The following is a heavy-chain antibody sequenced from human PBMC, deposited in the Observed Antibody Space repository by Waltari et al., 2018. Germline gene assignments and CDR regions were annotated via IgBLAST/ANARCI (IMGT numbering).Heavy chain of an antibody. Sequence: QVQLVQSGAEVKKPGASVKVSCKASGYTFTGYYMHWVRQAPGQGIEWMGWINPNSGGTNYAQKFQGRVTMTRDTSISTAYMELSRLRSDDTAVYYCARARRLTMVRGVARPGFDPWGQGTLVTVSS. J-gene: IGHJ5*02. D-gene: IGHD3-10*01. CDR1: GYTFTGYY. V-gene: IGHV1-2*02. CDR3: ARARRLTMVRGVARPGFDP. CDR2: INPNSGGT.